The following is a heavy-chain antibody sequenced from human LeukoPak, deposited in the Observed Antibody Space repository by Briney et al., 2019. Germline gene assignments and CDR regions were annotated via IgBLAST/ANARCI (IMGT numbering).Heavy chain of an antibody. CDR2: FDPEDGET. V-gene: IGHV1-24*01. Sequence: ASVKISCKVSGYTLTELSMHWVRQAPGKGLEWMGGFDPEDGETIYAQKFQGRVTMTEDTSTDTAYMELSSLRSEDTAVYYCATEPIVATSETGDYWGQGTLVTVSS. CDR3: ATEPIVATSETGDY. D-gene: IGHD5-12*01. CDR1: GYTLTELS. J-gene: IGHJ4*02.